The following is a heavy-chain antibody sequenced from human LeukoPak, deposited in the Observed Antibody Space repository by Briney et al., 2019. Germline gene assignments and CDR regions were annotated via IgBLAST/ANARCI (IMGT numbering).Heavy chain of an antibody. CDR1: GGSISSGGYL. D-gene: IGHD3-22*01. J-gene: IGHJ4*02. CDR3: ATSRGYESSGYYLDY. V-gene: IGHV4-31*03. CDR2: IYYSGST. Sequence: PSETLSLTCTVSGGSISSGGYLWRWIRQSPGKGLEWIGYIYYSGSTYYNPSLNSRVTISEDTSKNQFSLKLSSVTAADTAVYYCATSRGYESSGYYLDYWGQGTLVTVSS.